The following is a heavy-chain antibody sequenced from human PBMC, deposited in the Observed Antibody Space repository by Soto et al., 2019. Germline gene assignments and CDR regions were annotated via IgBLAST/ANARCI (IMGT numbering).Heavy chain of an antibody. Sequence: GGSLRLSCAASGFTFSNSWMTWVRQAPGKGLEWLSAISGSGGSTFYADSLQGRFTISRDNSRNTLYLQMNSLRAEDTAVYYCARTREWLRFDAFDIWGQGTMVTVSS. V-gene: IGHV3-23*01. CDR2: ISGSGGST. J-gene: IGHJ3*02. D-gene: IGHD5-12*01. CDR3: ARTREWLRFDAFDI. CDR1: GFTFSNSW.